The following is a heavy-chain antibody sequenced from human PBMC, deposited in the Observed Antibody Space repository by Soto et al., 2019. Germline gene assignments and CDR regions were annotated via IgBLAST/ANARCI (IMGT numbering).Heavy chain of an antibody. CDR2: INAGNGNT. J-gene: IGHJ4*02. D-gene: IGHD2-8*01. CDR3: ARGLNGCLYYFDC. V-gene: IGHV1-3*01. CDR1: GYTFTSYA. Sequence: QAQLVQSGAEVKKPGASVKVSCKATGYTFTSYAMHRVRQAPGQRLEWMGWINAGNGNTKYSQKFQGRVTITRDTSASTAYMELSSLRSEDTAVYYCARGLNGCLYYFDCWGQGTLVSVSS.